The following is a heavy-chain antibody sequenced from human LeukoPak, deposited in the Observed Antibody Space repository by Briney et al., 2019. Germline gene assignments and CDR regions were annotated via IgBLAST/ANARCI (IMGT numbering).Heavy chain of an antibody. J-gene: IGHJ4*02. CDR1: GFTFSDYY. V-gene: IGHV3-11*04. Sequence: GGSLRLSCAASGFTFSDYYMSWIRQAPGKGLEWVSYIISSGSTIYYADSVRGRFTISRDNAKNSLYLQMNSLRAEDTAVYYCARGSITGTMSTPSPFFHYWGQGTLVTVSS. CDR3: ARGSITGTMSTPSPFFHY. CDR2: IISSGSTI. D-gene: IGHD1-7*01.